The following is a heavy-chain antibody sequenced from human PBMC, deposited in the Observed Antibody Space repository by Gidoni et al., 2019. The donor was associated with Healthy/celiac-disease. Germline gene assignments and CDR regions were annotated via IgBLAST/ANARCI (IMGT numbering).Heavy chain of an antibody. CDR1: GGSISSGSYY. D-gene: IGHD3-22*01. CDR3: ARDSPLYYYDSSGKFDY. CDR2: IYTSGST. V-gene: IGHV4-61*02. Sequence: QVQLQESGPGLVKPSQTLSLTRTGSGGSISSGSYYWSWIRQPAGKGLEWIGRIYTSGSTNYNPSLKSRVTISVDTSKNQFSLKLSSVTAADTAVYYCARDSPLYYYDSSGKFDYWGQGTLVTVSS. J-gene: IGHJ4*02.